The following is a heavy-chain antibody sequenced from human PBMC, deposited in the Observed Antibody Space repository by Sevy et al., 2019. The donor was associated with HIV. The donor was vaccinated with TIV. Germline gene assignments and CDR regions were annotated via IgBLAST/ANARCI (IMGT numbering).Heavy chain of an antibody. J-gene: IGHJ4*02. CDR3: ARGGSDGNY. CDR2: INPASGAT. CDR1: GYIFSDYW. V-gene: IGHV1-2*02. D-gene: IGHD5-12*01. Sequence: ASVKVSCKASGYIFSDYWIYWVRQAPGQGVEWMGWINPASGATVSGQKFQGRVAMNSDTSINTAYMELYRLTSDDTAVYYCARGGSDGNYWGQGSLVTVSS.